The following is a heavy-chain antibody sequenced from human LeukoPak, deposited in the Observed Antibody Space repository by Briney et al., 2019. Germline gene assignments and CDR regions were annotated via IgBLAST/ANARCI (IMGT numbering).Heavy chain of an antibody. J-gene: IGHJ4*02. CDR3: ARDDAGYSSSSGY. V-gene: IGHV3-30-3*01. CDR2: ISYDGSNK. D-gene: IGHD6-6*01. CDR1: GFTFSSYA. Sequence: GGSLRLSCAASGFTFSSYAMHWVRQAPGKGLEWVAVISYDGSNKYYADSVKGRFTISRDNSKNTLYLQMNSLRAEGTAVYYCARDDAGYSSSSGYWGQGTLVTVSS.